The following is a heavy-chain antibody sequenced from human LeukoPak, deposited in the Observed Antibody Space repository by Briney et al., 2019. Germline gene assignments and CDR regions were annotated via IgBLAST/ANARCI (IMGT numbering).Heavy chain of an antibody. V-gene: IGHV3-21*01. Sequence: GGSLRLSCAASGFTFSSYSMNWVRQAPGKGLEWVSSISSSSSYIYYADSVKGRFTISRDNAKNSLYLQMNSLRAEDTAVYYCARGYSYGTAAAGHWGQGTLVTVSS. CDR3: ARGYSYGTAAAGH. CDR1: GFTFSSYS. CDR2: ISSSSSYI. J-gene: IGHJ4*02. D-gene: IGHD6-13*01.